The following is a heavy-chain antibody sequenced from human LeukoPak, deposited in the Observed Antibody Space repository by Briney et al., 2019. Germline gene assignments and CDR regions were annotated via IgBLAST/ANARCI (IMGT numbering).Heavy chain of an antibody. CDR2: IYYSGNT. D-gene: IGHD6-19*01. CDR3: ARDRLRLLPAFDI. V-gene: IGHV4-39*07. J-gene: IGHJ3*02. Sequence: SETLSLTCNVSGGSINSTSYYWGWIRQSPGKGLEWIGSIYYSGNTYYKPSLKSRVTISVDTSKNQFSLKLTSVTAADTAVYYCARDRLRLLPAFDIWGQGTMVTVSS. CDR1: GGSINSTSYY.